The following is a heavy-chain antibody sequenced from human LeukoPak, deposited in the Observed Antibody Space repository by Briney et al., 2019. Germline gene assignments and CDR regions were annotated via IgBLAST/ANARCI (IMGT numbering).Heavy chain of an antibody. CDR1: GFTFGDSA. Sequence: GGSLRLSCAASGFTFGDSAMHWVRQPPGKGLQWVSLISADGSSTYYADSVKGRFTVSRDNSKNSLYLQLNSLRTEDTAFYYCAKGPFFDYSSGWYPGYWGQGTLVTVSS. V-gene: IGHV3-43*02. J-gene: IGHJ4*02. CDR3: AKGPFFDYSSGWYPGY. CDR2: ISADGSST. D-gene: IGHD6-19*01.